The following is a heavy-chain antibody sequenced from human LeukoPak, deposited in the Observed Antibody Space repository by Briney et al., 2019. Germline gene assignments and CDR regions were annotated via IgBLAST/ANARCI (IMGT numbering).Heavy chain of an antibody. CDR2: IWYDGSNK. CDR3: AKESDQYVSSGYYWPTDFDY. J-gene: IGHJ4*02. V-gene: IGHV3-33*06. D-gene: IGHD3-22*01. Sequence: PGRSLRLSCAASGFTFSSYGMHWVRQAPGKGLEWVAVIWYDGSNKYYADSVKGRFTISRDNSKNTLYLQMNSLRAEDTAVYYCAKESDQYVSSGYYWPTDFDYWGQGTLVTVSS. CDR1: GFTFSSYG.